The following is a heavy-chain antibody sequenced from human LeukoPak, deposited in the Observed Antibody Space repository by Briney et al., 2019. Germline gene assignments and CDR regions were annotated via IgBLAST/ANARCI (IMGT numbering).Heavy chain of an antibody. D-gene: IGHD4-17*01. J-gene: IGHJ5*02. CDR1: GGSISSYY. CDR2: IYTSGSI. V-gene: IGHV4-4*07. CDR3: ARDSGPYGDYGWFDP. Sequence: KTSETLSLTCTVSGGSISSYYWSWIRQPAGKGLEWIGRIYTSGSINYNPSLKSRVTMSVDTSKNQFSLKLSSVTAADTAVYYCARDSGPYGDYGWFDPXGQGTLVTVSS.